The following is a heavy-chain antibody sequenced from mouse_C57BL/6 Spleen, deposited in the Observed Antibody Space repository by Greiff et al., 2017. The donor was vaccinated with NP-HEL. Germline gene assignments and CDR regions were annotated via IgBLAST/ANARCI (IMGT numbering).Heavy chain of an antibody. V-gene: IGHV1-54*01. D-gene: IGHD3-3*01. CDR1: GYAFTNYL. CDR2: INPGSGGT. Sequence: VQLQQSGAELVRPGTSVKVSCKASGYAFTNYLIEWVKQRPGQGLEWIGVINPGSGGTNYNEKFKGKATLTADKSSSTAYMQLSSLTSEDSAVYFCARGRGTLFAYWGQGTLVTVSA. J-gene: IGHJ3*01. CDR3: ARGRGTLFAY.